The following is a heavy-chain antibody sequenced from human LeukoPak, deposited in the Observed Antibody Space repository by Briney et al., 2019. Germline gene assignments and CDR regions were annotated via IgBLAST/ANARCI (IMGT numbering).Heavy chain of an antibody. Sequence: ASVKVSCKASGYTFTGYYMHWVRQAPGQGLEWMGWINPNSGGTNYAQKFQGRVTMTRDTSISTAYMELSRLRSDDTAVYYCAREGPDIVVVPAAPAFDYWGQGTLVTVSS. J-gene: IGHJ4*02. D-gene: IGHD2-2*01. CDR2: INPNSGGT. CDR3: AREGPDIVVVPAAPAFDY. V-gene: IGHV1-2*02. CDR1: GYTFTGYY.